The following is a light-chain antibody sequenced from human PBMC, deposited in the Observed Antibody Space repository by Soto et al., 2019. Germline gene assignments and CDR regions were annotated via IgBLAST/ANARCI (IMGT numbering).Light chain of an antibody. V-gene: IGKV3-15*01. CDR3: QQRNNWPPWT. J-gene: IGKJ1*01. CDR2: GAS. Sequence: EIVMTQSPATLSVSPGERATLSCRASQSVSSNLAWYQQKPGQAPRLLIYGASTRATGIPARFSGSGSGTEFTLTISRLQSGDFAVYYCQQRNNWPPWTFGQGTRVEIK. CDR1: QSVSSN.